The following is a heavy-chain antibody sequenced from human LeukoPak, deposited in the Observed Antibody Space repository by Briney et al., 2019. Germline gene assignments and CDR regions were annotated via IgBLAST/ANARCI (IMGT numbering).Heavy chain of an antibody. J-gene: IGHJ4*02. V-gene: IGHV3-30-3*01. Sequence: GRSLRLSCAASGFTFSTHALHWVRQAAGRGLEWLAVISHDGSNKYYADSVKGRFTISRDNSKNTVYLQMNSLRAEDTAVYYCARDGGQDYYDISGQDYWGQGTLVTVSS. CDR3: ARDGGQDYYDISGQDY. CDR2: ISHDGSNK. D-gene: IGHD3-22*01. CDR1: GFTFSTHA.